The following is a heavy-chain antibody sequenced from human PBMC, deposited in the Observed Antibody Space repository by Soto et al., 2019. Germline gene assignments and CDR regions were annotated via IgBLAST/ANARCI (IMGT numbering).Heavy chain of an antibody. Sequence: EVQLVESGGGLVKPGGSMRLSCAASGFTFSSYSMNWVRQAPGKGLEWVSSISSSSSYIYYAVSVKGRFTISRDNAKNSLYLQMSSLRAEDTAVYYCARDHLSSYCSGGSCYSENGFDYWGQGTLVTVSS. CDR2: ISSSSSYI. V-gene: IGHV3-21*01. CDR1: GFTFSSYS. J-gene: IGHJ4*02. D-gene: IGHD2-15*01. CDR3: ARDHLSSYCSGGSCYSENGFDY.